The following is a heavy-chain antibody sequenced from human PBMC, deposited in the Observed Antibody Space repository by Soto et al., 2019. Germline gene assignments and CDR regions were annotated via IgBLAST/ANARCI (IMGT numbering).Heavy chain of an antibody. CDR3: ARHSSSWYGKNYYYMDV. CDR2: IYYSGST. V-gene: IGHV4-39*01. Sequence: SETLSLTCTVSGGSISSSSYYWGWIRQPPGKGLEWIGSIYYSGSTYYNPSLKSRVTISVDTSKNQFSLKLSSVTAADTSVYYCARHSSSWYGKNYYYMDVWGKGTTVTVSS. CDR1: GGSISSSSYY. D-gene: IGHD6-13*01. J-gene: IGHJ6*03.